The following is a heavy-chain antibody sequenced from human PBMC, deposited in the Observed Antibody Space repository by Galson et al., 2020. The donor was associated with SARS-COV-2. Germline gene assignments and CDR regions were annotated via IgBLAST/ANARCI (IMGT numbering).Heavy chain of an antibody. CDR3: ARVPVGSARRPTVTREKFDY. J-gene: IGHJ4*02. CDR1: GGSFSGYY. V-gene: IGHV4-34*01. CDR2: INHSGST. Sequence: SQTLSLTCAVYGGSFSGYYWSWIRQPPGKGLEWIGEINHSGSTNYNPSLKSRVTISVDTSKNQFSLKLSSVTAADTAVYYCARVPVGSARRPTVTREKFDYWGQGTLVTVSS. D-gene: IGHD4-4*01.